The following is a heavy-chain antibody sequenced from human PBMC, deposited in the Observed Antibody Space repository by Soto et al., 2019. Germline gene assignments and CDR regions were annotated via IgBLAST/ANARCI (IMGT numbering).Heavy chain of an antibody. V-gene: IGHV4-59*12. CDR3: ARARRTTVFMDV. D-gene: IGHD4-17*01. J-gene: IGHJ6*02. CDR1: GVSISSYY. CDR2: IYYSGGT. Sequence: SETLSLTCTVSGVSISSYYWSWIRQAPGKGLEWIGYIYYSGGTNYNPSLKSRVTISVDTSKNQFSLKLKSVTAADTAVYYCARARRTTVFMDVWGQGTTVT.